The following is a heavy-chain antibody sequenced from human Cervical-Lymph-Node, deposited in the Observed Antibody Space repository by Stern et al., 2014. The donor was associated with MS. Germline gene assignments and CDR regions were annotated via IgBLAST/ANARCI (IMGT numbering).Heavy chain of an antibody. CDR1: GFTFNDRA. D-gene: IGHD6-19*01. J-gene: IGHJ6*02. CDR2: ISWKNGDI. Sequence: EVQLEESGGGMVQPGRSLRLSCVASGFTFNDRAMHWVRQIPGKGLEWVAGISWKNGDIAYADSVKGRFTISRDNAETSVFLQMNSLRPDDTALYYCARDSGGWYAFNGIDVWGQGTMVTVSS. CDR3: ARDSGGWYAFNGIDV. V-gene: IGHV3-9*01.